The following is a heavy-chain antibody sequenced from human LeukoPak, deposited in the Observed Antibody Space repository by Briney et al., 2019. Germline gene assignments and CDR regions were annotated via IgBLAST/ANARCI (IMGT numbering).Heavy chain of an antibody. D-gene: IGHD4-17*01. J-gene: IGHJ4*02. CDR3: ARVLSGDYDQYYFDY. CDR2: MNPITGNT. Sequence: ASVKVSCKASGYTFTSYHMHWVRQAPGQGLEWMGWMNPITGNTGYAQKFQGRVSFTRNNPLNTAYMELSSLGSEDTAVYYCARVLSGDYDQYYFDYWGQGTLVTVTS. CDR1: GYTFTSYH. V-gene: IGHV1-8*03.